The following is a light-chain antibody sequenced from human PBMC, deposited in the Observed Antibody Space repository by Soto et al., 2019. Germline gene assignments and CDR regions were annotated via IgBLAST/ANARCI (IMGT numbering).Light chain of an antibody. CDR1: QSISSSY. CDR3: QQYDTSPRT. CDR2: AAS. V-gene: IGKV3-20*01. J-gene: IGKJ1*01. Sequence: EIVLTHSPGTLSVSPWGRGTLSCGASQSISSSYLAWYQQKPGQAPRLLIYAASSRATGIPDRFSGSGSGTDFSLTISRLEPEDFAVYYCQQYDTSPRTFGQGTKVDIK.